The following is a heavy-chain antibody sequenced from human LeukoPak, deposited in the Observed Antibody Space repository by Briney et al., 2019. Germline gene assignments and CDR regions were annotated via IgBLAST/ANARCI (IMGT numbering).Heavy chain of an antibody. CDR1: GYTFTSYG. V-gene: IGHV1-18*01. J-gene: IGHJ6*02. CDR3: ARLQLERFDYYGMDV. D-gene: IGHD1-1*01. Sequence: ASVKVSCKASGYTFTSYGISWVRQAPGQGLEWMGWISAYNGNTNYAQKLQGRVTMTTDTSTSTAYMELRSLRSDDTAVYYCARLQLERFDYYGMDVWGQGTPVTVSS. CDR2: ISAYNGNT.